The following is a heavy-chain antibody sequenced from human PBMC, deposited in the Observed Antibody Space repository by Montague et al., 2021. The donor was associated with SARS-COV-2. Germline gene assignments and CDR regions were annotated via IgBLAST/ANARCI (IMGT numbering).Heavy chain of an antibody. CDR1: GGSISSYY. J-gene: IGHJ5*02. CDR2: IFTSGNT. D-gene: IGHD6-13*01. CDR3: ARHPSYSSSRYYWFDP. Sequence: SETLSLTCTVSGGSISSYYWSWIRQPAGKGLEWIGYIFTSGNTNYNPSLKSRVTISIDTSKNQFSLKLRSVTAADTAVYYCARHPSYSSSRYYWFDPWGQGTLVTVSS. V-gene: IGHV4-59*08.